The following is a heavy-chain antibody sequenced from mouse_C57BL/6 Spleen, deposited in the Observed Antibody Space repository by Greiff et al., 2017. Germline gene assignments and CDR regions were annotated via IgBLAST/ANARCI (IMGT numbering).Heavy chain of an antibody. CDR3: AREEYSWYFDV. J-gene: IGHJ1*03. V-gene: IGHV3-8*01. Sequence: EVKLMESGPGLAKPSQTLSLTCSVTGYSITSYYWNWIRKFPGNKLEYMVYISYSGSTYYNPSLKSRISITGDTTKNQYYLQLNSVTTEDTATYYCAREEYSWYFDVWGTGTTVTVSS. CDR1: GYSITSYY. CDR2: ISYSGST. D-gene: IGHD5-1*01.